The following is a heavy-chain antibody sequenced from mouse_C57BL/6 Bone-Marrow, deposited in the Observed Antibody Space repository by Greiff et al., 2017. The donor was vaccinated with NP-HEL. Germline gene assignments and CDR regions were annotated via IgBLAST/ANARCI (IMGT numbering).Heavy chain of an antibody. V-gene: IGHV1-39*01. J-gene: IGHJ2*01. Sequence: VQLKESGPELVKPGASVKISCKASGYSFTDYNMNWVKQSNGKSLEWIGVINPNYGTTSYNQKFKGKATLTVDQSSSTAYMQLNSLTSEDSAVYYCARWEKTRGSSPFDYWGQGTTLTVSS. CDR3: ARWEKTRGSSPFDY. CDR1: GYSFTDYN. D-gene: IGHD1-1*01. CDR2: INPNYGTT.